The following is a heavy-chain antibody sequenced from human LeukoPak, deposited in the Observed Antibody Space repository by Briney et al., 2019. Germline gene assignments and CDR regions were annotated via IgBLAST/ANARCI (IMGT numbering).Heavy chain of an antibody. V-gene: IGHV3-9*01. CDR2: ISWNSGSI. D-gene: IGHD3-22*01. J-gene: IGHJ3*02. Sequence: AGGSLRLSCAASGFTFDDYAIHWVRQAPGKGLEWVSGISWNSGSIGYADSVKGRFTISRDNAKNSLYLQMNSLRAEDTALYYCAKDIRDYYDSSGYWIDAFDIWGQGTMVTVSS. CDR1: GFTFDDYA. CDR3: AKDIRDYYDSSGYWIDAFDI.